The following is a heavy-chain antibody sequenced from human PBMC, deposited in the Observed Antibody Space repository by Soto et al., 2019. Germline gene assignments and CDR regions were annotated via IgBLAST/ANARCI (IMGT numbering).Heavy chain of an antibody. J-gene: IGHJ4*02. D-gene: IGHD1-26*01. CDR1: GGSISSYY. V-gene: IGHV4-59*01. CDR3: ARSRGVGATYFDY. CDR2: IYYSGST. Sequence: PSETLSLTCTVSGGSISSYYWSWIRQPPGKGLEWIGYIYYSGSTNYNPSLKSRVTISVDTSKNQFSLKLSSVTAADTAVYYCARSRGVGATYFDYWGQGTLVTVSS.